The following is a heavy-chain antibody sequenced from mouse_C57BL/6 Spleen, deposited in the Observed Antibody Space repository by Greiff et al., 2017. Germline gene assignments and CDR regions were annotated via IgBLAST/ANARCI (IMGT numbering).Heavy chain of an antibody. V-gene: IGHV1-15*01. CDR1: GYTFPAYE. D-gene: IGHD3-3*01. CDR2: IDPETGGT. J-gene: IGHJ3*01. CDR3: TREGGLGAY. Sequence: VQLQQSGAELVRPGASVTLSCKASGYTFPAYEMHWVKQTPVHGLEWIGAIDPETGGTAYNQKFKGKAILTADKSSSTAYMELRSLTSEDSAVYYCTREGGLGAYWGQGTLVTVSA.